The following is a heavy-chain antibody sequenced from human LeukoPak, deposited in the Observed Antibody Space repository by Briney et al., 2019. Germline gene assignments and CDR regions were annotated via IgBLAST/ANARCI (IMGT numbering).Heavy chain of an antibody. CDR1: GYTFTGYY. CDR3: ARHLDYYYDSSGPRGY. D-gene: IGHD3-22*01. V-gene: IGHV1-2*02. J-gene: IGHJ4*02. CDR2: INPNSGGT. Sequence: GASVNVSCKASGYTFTGYYMHWVRQAPGQGLEWMGWINPNSGGTNYAQKFQGRVTMTRDTSISTAYMELSRLRSDDTAVYYCARHLDYYYDSSGPRGYWGQGTLVTVSS.